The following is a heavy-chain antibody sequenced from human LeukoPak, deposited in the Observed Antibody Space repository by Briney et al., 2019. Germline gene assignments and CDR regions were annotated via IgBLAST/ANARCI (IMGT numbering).Heavy chain of an antibody. CDR3: ARGDPSRHYSGGSCYSVELWFDY. V-gene: IGHV4-34*01. D-gene: IGHD2-15*01. CDR2: VNESGGT. Sequence: SETLSLTCAVYIDSFSNYHWNWIRQTPAKGMEWIGEVNESGGTNISPSLRSRVTISVDTSKNQFSLKLRSVTAADTAVYYCARGDPSRHYSGGSCYSVELWFDYWGQGTLVTVSS. J-gene: IGHJ4*02. CDR1: IDSFSNYH.